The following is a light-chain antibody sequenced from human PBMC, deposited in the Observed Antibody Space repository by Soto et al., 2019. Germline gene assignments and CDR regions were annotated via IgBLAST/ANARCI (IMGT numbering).Light chain of an antibody. CDR2: GAS. Sequence: IQLTQSPSSLSASVGDRVTVTCRASQSINIYLNWYQQKPGKATTLLIYGASTLQSGVPSRFSGGGSRTDFTLTISSLQTEDFATYYCHQSYRSPYTFGQGTKLEI. V-gene: IGKV1-39*01. CDR1: QSINIY. CDR3: HQSYRSPYT. J-gene: IGKJ2*01.